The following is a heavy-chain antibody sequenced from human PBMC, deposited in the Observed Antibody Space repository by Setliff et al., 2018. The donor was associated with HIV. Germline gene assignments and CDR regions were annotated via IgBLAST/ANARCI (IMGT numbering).Heavy chain of an antibody. CDR1: GGSISSGYY. Sequence: SETLSLTCTVSGGSISSGYYWGWIRQPPGKGLEWIGSIYYSGSTYYNPSLKSRVTISVDTSKNQFSLKLSSVTAADTAVYYCARRGWYSVDYWGQGTLVTVSS. J-gene: IGHJ4*02. V-gene: IGHV4-39*01. CDR3: ARRGWYSVDY. D-gene: IGHD6-19*01. CDR2: IYYSGST.